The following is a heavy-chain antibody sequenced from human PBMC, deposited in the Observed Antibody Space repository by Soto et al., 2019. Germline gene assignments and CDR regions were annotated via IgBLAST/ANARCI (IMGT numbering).Heavy chain of an antibody. J-gene: IGHJ5*02. CDR2: IYYSGST. V-gene: IGHV4-59*12. Sequence: PSETLSLTCTVSGGSISSYYWSWIRQPPGKGLEWIGYIYYSGSTNYNPSLKSRVTISVDTSKNQFSLKLSSVTAADTAVYYCARDSMVRGVRETWFDPWGKGTQVTVST. CDR3: ARDSMVRGVRETWFDP. CDR1: GGSISSYY. D-gene: IGHD3-10*01.